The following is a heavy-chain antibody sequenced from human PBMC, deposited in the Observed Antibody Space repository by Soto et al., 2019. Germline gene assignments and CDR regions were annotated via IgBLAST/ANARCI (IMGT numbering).Heavy chain of an antibody. CDR3: AQDRPRRTSGYFVDY. V-gene: IGHV3-23*01. Sequence: EVQLLESGGKLVQPGGSLTLSCAASGFTFITCAMAWVRQAPGKGLEWVSGVSASGLNTDYADPVKGRFYISRDNSKNTVSLHMNSLRAEDTALYYCAQDRPRRTSGYFVDYWGQGTPVNVSS. CDR1: GFTFITCA. J-gene: IGHJ4*02. CDR2: VSASGLNT. D-gene: IGHD5-18*01.